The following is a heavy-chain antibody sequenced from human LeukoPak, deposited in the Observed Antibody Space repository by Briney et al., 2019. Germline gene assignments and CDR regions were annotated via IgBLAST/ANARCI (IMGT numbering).Heavy chain of an antibody. Sequence: GASVKVSCKASGYTFTGYYMHWVRQAPGQGLEWMGWINPNSGGTNYAQKFQGRDTMTRDTSISTAYMELSRLRSDDTAVYYCARDYGGYDPAYNWFDPWGQGTLVTVSS. CDR3: ARDYGGYDPAYNWFDP. J-gene: IGHJ5*02. CDR2: INPNSGGT. D-gene: IGHD5-12*01. CDR1: GYTFTGYY. V-gene: IGHV1-2*02.